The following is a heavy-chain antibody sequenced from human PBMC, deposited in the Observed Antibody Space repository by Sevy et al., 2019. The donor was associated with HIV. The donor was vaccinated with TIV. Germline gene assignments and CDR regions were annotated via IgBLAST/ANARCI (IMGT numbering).Heavy chain of an antibody. D-gene: IGHD6-13*01. CDR2: INAGNGNT. CDR3: ARGVLRGISMARFGSWSIFDY. Sequence: ASVKVSCKASGYTFTSYAMHWVRQAPGQRLEWMGWINAGNGNTKYSQKFQGRVTITRDTSASTAYMELSSRRSEDTAVYYCARGVLRGISMARFGSWSIFDYWGQGTLVTVSS. CDR1: GYTFTSYA. J-gene: IGHJ4*02. V-gene: IGHV1-3*01.